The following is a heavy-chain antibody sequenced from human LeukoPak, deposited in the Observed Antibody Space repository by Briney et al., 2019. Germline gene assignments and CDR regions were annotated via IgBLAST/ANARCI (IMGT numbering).Heavy chain of an antibody. V-gene: IGHV1-46*01. J-gene: IGHJ5*02. D-gene: IGHD2-2*01. CDR1: GYTFTSYY. CDR3: ARGGIRCSSTSCLNWFDP. Sequence: GASVKVSCKASGYTFTSYYMHWVRQAPGQRLEWMGIINPSGGSTSYAQKFQGRITMTRDMSTSTVYMELSSLRSEDTAVYYCARGGIRCSSTSCLNWFDPWGQGTLVTVSS. CDR2: INPSGGST.